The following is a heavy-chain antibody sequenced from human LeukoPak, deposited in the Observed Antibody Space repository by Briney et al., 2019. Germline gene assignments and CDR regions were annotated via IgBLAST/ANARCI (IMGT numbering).Heavy chain of an antibody. Sequence: GASVKVSCKASGYTFTGYYMHWVRQAPGQGLEWMGWINPNSGGTNYAQKFQGRVTMTRDTSISTAYMELSRLRSDDTAVYYCARDWASWRGIAARREFDYWGQGTLVTVSS. J-gene: IGHJ4*02. D-gene: IGHD6-6*01. CDR1: GYTFTGYY. CDR3: ARDWASWRGIAARREFDY. CDR2: INPNSGGT. V-gene: IGHV1-2*02.